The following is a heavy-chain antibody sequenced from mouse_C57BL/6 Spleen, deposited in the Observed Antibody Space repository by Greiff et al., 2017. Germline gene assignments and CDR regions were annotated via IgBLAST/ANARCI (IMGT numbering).Heavy chain of an antibody. J-gene: IGHJ1*03. D-gene: IGHD1-1*01. V-gene: IGHV10-1*01. Sequence: EVKLVESGGGLVQPKGSLKLSCAASGFSFNTYAMNWVRQAPGQGLEWVARIRSKSNNYATYYADSVKDRFTISRDDSESMLYLQMNNLKTEDTAMYYCVILDYYGSSYEYFDVWGTGTTVTVSS. CDR3: VILDYYGSSYEYFDV. CDR1: GFSFNTYA. CDR2: IRSKSNNYAT.